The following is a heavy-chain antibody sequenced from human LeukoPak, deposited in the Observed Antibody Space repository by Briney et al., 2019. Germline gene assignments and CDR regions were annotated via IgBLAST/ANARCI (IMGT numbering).Heavy chain of an antibody. J-gene: IGHJ4*02. V-gene: IGHV1-8*01. CDR1: GYTFTSYD. CDR2: MNPNSGNT. CDR3: ARVRRVQLWLLSGGNSGSFDY. D-gene: IGHD5-18*01. Sequence: ASVKVSCKASGYTFTSYDINWVRQATGQGLEWMGWMNPNSGNTGYAQKFQGRVTMTRNTSISTAYMELSSLRSEDTAVYYCARVRRVQLWLLSGGNSGSFDYWGQGTLVTVSS.